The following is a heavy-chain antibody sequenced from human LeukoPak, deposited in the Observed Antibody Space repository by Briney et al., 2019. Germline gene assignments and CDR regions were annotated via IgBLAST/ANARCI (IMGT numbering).Heavy chain of an antibody. V-gene: IGHV3-23*01. CDR1: GFTFSSYA. CDR3: ARSSGTYDWFDP. Sequence: GGSLRLSCAASGFTFSSYAMSWVRQAPGKGLEWVSTISGSGGSTYYADSVKGRFTISRDGAKNSLYLQMNNLRVEGTAMYYCARSSGTYDWFDPWGQGTLVTVSS. D-gene: IGHD1-26*01. J-gene: IGHJ5*02. CDR2: ISGSGGST.